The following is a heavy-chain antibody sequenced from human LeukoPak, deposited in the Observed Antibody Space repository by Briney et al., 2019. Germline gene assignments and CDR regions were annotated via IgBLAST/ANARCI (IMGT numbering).Heavy chain of an antibody. V-gene: IGHV3-33*01. J-gene: IGHJ2*01. Sequence: PGGSLRLSCEASGFTFSGYGMHWVRQAPGKGLEWVAVIWYDGSNKYYPDSVQGRFTISRDNSKNTLYLQVNSLRAEDTAVYYCARDRSMSGWYIDLWGRGTLVTVSS. CDR2: IWYDGSNK. CDR1: GFTFSGYG. CDR3: ARDRSMSGWYIDL. D-gene: IGHD2/OR15-2a*01.